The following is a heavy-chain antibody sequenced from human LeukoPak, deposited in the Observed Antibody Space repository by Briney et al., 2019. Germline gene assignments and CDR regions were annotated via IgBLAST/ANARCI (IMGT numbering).Heavy chain of an antibody. CDR2: ISGSGGST. V-gene: IGHV3-23*01. J-gene: IGHJ4*02. CDR1: GFTSSSYA. D-gene: IGHD6-13*01. CDR3: TRHVPGAGTPGLDY. Sequence: GGSLRLSCAASGFTSSSYAMSWVRQAPGKGLEWVSAISGSGGSTYYADSVKGRFTISRDNSKNTLYLQMNSLRAEDTAVYYCTRHVPGAGTPGLDYWGQGTLVTVSS.